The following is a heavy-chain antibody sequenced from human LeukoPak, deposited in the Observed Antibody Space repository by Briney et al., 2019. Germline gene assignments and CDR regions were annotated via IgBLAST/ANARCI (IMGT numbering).Heavy chain of an antibody. CDR2: IKQDGSEK. CDR3: ARGQTTVTN. CDR1: GFTFSSYW. Sequence: GGSLRLSCAASGFTFSSYWMSWVRQAPGKGMEWVDNIKQDGSEKYYVDSVKGRFTISRDNAKNSLYLQMNSLRAEDTAVYFCARGQTTVTNWGQGTLVTVSS. V-gene: IGHV3-7*03. J-gene: IGHJ4*02. D-gene: IGHD4-17*01.